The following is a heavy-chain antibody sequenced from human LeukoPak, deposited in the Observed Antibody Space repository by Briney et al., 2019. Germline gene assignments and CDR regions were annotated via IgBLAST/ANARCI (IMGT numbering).Heavy chain of an antibody. V-gene: IGHV4-39*07. Sequence: KTSETLSLTCTVSGGSLSGSSYYWGWTRQPPGKGLEWIGSIYSSGSTYYNPSLKSRVTISVDTSKNQFSLKLSSVTAADTAVYYCARDRYSSSWYRWFDPWGQGTLVTVSS. CDR2: IYSSGST. CDR3: ARDRYSSSWYRWFDP. CDR1: GGSLSGSSYY. D-gene: IGHD6-13*01. J-gene: IGHJ5*02.